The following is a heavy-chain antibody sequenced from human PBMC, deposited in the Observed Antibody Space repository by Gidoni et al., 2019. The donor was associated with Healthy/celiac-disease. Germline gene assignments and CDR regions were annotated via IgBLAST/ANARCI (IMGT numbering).Heavy chain of an antibody. D-gene: IGHD1-26*01. CDR2: INHSGST. CDR1: GGSFSGYY. Sequence: QVQLQQWGAGLLKPSETLSLTCAVYGGSFSGYYWSWIRQPPGKGLEWIGEINHSGSTNYNPSLKSRVTISVDTSKNQFSLKLSSVTAADTAVYYCARAGYSGSRGGFDYWGQGTLVTVSS. CDR3: ARAGYSGSRGGFDY. J-gene: IGHJ4*02. V-gene: IGHV4-34*01.